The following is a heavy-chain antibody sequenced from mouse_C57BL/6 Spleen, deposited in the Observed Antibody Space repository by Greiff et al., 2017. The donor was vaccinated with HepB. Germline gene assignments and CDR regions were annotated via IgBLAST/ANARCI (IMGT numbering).Heavy chain of an antibody. J-gene: IGHJ3*01. V-gene: IGHV2-2*01. Sequence: VQLQQSGPGLVQPSQSLSITCTVSGFSLTSYGVHWVRQSPGKGLEWLGVIWSGGSTDYNAAFISRLSISKDNSKSQVFFKMNSLRADDTAIYYCARTPTTVEACFAYWGQGTLVTVSA. D-gene: IGHD1-1*01. CDR2: IWSGGST. CDR1: GFSLTSYG. CDR3: ARTPTTVEACFAY.